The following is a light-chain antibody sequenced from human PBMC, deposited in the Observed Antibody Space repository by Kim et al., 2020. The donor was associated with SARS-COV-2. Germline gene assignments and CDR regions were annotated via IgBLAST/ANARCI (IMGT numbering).Light chain of an antibody. J-gene: IGLJ2*01. CDR3: QTWDSITVV. CDR1: KLGEKY. Sequence: SYELTQPPSVSVSPGQTASITCSGDKLGEKYACWYQQKPGQSPVLVIYQDTKRPSGIPERFSGSNSGNTATLTISGTQAMDEADYYCQTWDSITVVFGGGTHLTVL. V-gene: IGLV3-1*01. CDR2: QDT.